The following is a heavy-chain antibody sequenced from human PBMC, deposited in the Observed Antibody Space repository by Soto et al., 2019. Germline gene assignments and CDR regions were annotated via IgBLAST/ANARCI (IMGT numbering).Heavy chain of an antibody. D-gene: IGHD1-7*01. CDR2: ISYDGSNK. Sequence: VQLVESGGGLVKPGGSLRLSCAASGFTFSSYAMHWVRQAPGKGLEWVAVISYDGSNKYYADSVKGRFTISRDNSKNTLYLQMNSLRAEDTAVYYCARGEELLFDYWGQGTLVTVSS. CDR1: GFTFSSYA. V-gene: IGHV3-30-3*01. J-gene: IGHJ4*02. CDR3: ARGEELLFDY.